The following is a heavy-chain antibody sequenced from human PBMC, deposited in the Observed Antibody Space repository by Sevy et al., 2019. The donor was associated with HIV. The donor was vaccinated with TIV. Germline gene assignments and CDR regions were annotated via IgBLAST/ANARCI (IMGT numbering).Heavy chain of an antibody. Sequence: SETLSLTCTVSDGSISSGSYYWSWIRQPAGKGLEWIGRIYTSGSTNYNPSLKSRVTISVDTSKNQFSLKLSSVTAADTAVYYCARGGDYYYYMDVWGKGTTVTVSS. CDR2: IYTSGST. J-gene: IGHJ6*03. CDR3: ARGGDYYYYMDV. D-gene: IGHD5-12*01. CDR1: DGSISSGSYY. V-gene: IGHV4-61*02.